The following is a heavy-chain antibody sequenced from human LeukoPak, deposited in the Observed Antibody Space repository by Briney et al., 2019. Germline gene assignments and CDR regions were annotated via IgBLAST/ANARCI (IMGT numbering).Heavy chain of an antibody. J-gene: IGHJ6*02. CDR2: IKSKTDGGTT. CDR1: GFTFSNAW. CDR3: TTEPPDRIVGAEYYYYYGMDV. Sequence: GESLRLSCAASGFTFSNAWMNWVRQPPGKGLEWVGRIKSKTDGGTTDYAAPVNGRFNISREDSKNTLYLQMNSLKTEDTAVYYCTTEPPDRIVGAEYYYYYGMDVWGQGTTVTVSS. V-gene: IGHV3-15*07. D-gene: IGHD1-26*01.